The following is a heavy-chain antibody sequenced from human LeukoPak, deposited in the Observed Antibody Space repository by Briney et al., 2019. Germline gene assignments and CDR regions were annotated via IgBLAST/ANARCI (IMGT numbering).Heavy chain of an antibody. J-gene: IGHJ4*02. Sequence: SVKVSCKASGGTFSSYAISWVRQAPGQGLEWMGRIIPILGIANYAQKFQGRVTITADKSTSTAYMELSSLRSEDTAVYYCAREHYRGGSCYSYWGQGTLVTVSS. CDR2: IIPILGIA. D-gene: IGHD2-15*01. CDR1: GGTFSSYA. CDR3: AREHYRGGSCYSY. V-gene: IGHV1-69*04.